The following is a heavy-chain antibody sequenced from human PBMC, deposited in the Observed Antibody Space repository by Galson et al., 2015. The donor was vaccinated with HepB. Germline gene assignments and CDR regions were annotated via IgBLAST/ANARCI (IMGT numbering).Heavy chain of an antibody. J-gene: IGHJ3*02. Sequence: CKASGGTFSSYAISWVRQAPGQGLEWMGGIIPIFGTANYAQKFQGRVTITADESTSTAYMELSSLRSEDTAVYYCARVLEGYSSSWYRGWYAFDIWGHGTMVTVSS. D-gene: IGHD6-13*01. CDR3: ARVLEGYSSSWYRGWYAFDI. CDR1: GGTFSSYA. CDR2: IIPIFGTA. V-gene: IGHV1-69*01.